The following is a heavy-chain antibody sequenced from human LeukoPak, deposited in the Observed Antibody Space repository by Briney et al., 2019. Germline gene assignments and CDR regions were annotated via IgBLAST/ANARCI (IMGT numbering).Heavy chain of an antibody. J-gene: IGHJ6*02. CDR2: IIPILGIA. CDR1: GFTFSSYA. Sequence: GGSLRLSCAASGFTFSSYAMHWVRQAPGKGLEWMGRIIPILGIANYAQKFQGRVTITADKSTSTAYMELSSLRSEDTAVYYCARVVVEQLVREVFNYYGMDVWGQGTTVTVSS. D-gene: IGHD6-13*01. CDR3: ARVVVEQLVREVFNYYGMDV. V-gene: IGHV1-69*04.